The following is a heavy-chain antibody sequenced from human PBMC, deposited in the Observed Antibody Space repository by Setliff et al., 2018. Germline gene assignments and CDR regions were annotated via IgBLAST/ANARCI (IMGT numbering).Heavy chain of an antibody. V-gene: IGHV4-4*07. CDR2: IYADGST. J-gene: IGHJ6*03. CDR3: ATRKSSGRLYYMDV. Sequence: SETLSLTCTVSRGPINSHYWSWIRQPAGKGLEWIGRIYADGSTNYNPSLKSRVTMSIDTSKTQFSLKLNSMTTADTAVYYCATRKSSGRLYYMDVWGKGTTVTVSS. D-gene: IGHD1-26*01. CDR1: RGPINSHY.